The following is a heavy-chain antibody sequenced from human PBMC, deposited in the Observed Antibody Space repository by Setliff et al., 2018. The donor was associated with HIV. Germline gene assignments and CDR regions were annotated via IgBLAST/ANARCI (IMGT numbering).Heavy chain of an antibody. D-gene: IGHD2-15*01. CDR3: SRSQGIGNYYMDV. Sequence: GGSLRLSCAASDFTFGTYCMNWVRQAPGKGLEWISSISYRSSYIYYSDSVKGRFTISRNDAENSLFLQLNSLRDEDTAVYYCSRSQGIGNYYMDVWGTGTTVTVSS. J-gene: IGHJ6*03. CDR1: DFTFGTYC. V-gene: IGHV3-21*01. CDR2: ISYRSSYI.